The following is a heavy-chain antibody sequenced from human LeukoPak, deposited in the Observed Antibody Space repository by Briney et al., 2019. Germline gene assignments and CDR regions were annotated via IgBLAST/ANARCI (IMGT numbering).Heavy chain of an antibody. D-gene: IGHD3-22*01. CDR2: ISAYNGNT. Sequence: ASVKVSCKASGYTFTSYGISWVRQAPGQGLEWMGWISAYNGNTNYAQKLQGRVTMTTDTSTSTAYMELRSLRSDDTAVYYCASHYHDSSGYYYGFDYWGQGTLVTVSS. J-gene: IGHJ4*02. CDR3: ASHYHDSSGYYYGFDY. V-gene: IGHV1-18*01. CDR1: GYTFTSYG.